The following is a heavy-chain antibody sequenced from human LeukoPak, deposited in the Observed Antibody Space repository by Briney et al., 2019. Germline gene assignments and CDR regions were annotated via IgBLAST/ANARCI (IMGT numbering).Heavy chain of an antibody. D-gene: IGHD3-10*01. Sequence: SETLSLTYAVYGGSFSGYYWSWIRQPPGKGLEWIGEINHSGSTNYNPSLKSRVTISVDTSKNQFSLKLSSVTAADTAVYYCARGGGSVLLWFGELSAWGQGTLVTVSS. CDR3: ARGGGSVLLWFGELSA. J-gene: IGHJ5*02. CDR1: GGSFSGYY. CDR2: INHSGST. V-gene: IGHV4-34*01.